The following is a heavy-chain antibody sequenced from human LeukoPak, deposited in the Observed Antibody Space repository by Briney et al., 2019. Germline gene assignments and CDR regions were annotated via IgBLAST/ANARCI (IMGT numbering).Heavy chain of an antibody. V-gene: IGHV4-4*07. J-gene: IGHJ3*02. D-gene: IGHD2-15*01. CDR2: SYTRGST. CDR1: GGSINNYY. CDR3: ARGRYCSADICSGGDAFDI. Sequence: PSETLALTCTVSGGSINNYYWSWIRQPAGKGLEWIGRSYTRGSTNYNPSLKSRVTMSVDTSKNQFSLKLSSVTAADTAVYYCARGRYCSADICSGGDAFDIWGQGTMVSVSS.